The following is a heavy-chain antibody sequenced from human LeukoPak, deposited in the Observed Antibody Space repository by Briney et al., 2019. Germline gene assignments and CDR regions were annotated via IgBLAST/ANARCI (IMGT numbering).Heavy chain of an antibody. CDR2: ISSSGSTI. J-gene: IGHJ4*02. CDR1: GFTFSSYE. CDR3: AREGCSGGSCYVHAGVDY. D-gene: IGHD2-15*01. Sequence: GGSLRLSCAASGFTFSSYEMNWVRQAPGKGLEWVSYISSSGSTIYYADSVKGRFTISRDNAKNSLYLQMNSLRAEDTAVYYCAREGCSGGSCYVHAGVDYWGQGTLVTVSS. V-gene: IGHV3-48*03.